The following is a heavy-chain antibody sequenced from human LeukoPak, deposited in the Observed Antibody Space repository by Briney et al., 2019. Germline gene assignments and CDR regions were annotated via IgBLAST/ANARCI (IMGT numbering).Heavy chain of an antibody. CDR2: IIPILGIA. D-gene: IGHD3-10*01. V-gene: IGHV1-69*04. J-gene: IGHJ5*02. CDR3: ARDVQYGSGSYYNPNRTS. Sequence: SVKVSCKASGRTFTSYTISWARQAPGPGLEWMGRIIPILGIANYAQKVQGRVAITADKSTSTAYMELSSLRSEDTAVYYCARDVQYGSGSYYNPNRTSWGQGTLVTVSS. CDR1: GRTFTSYT.